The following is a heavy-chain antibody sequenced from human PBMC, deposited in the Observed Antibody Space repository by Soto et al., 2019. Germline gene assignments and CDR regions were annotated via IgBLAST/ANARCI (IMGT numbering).Heavy chain of an antibody. CDR1: GGSISSGDYY. J-gene: IGHJ4*02. V-gene: IGHV4-30-4*01. Sequence: SETLSLTCTVSGGSISSGDYYWSWIRQPPGKGLEWIGYIYYSGSTYYNPSLKSRVTISVDTSKNQFSLKLSSVTAADTAVYYCANPPKYSYGRFDYWGQGTLVTVSS. D-gene: IGHD5-18*01. CDR2: IYYSGST. CDR3: ANPPKYSYGRFDY.